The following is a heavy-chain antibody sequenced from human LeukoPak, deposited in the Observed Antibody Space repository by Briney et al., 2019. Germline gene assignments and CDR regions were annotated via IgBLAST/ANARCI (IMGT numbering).Heavy chain of an antibody. CDR2: IWYDGSNK. J-gene: IGHJ1*01. V-gene: IGHV3-33*01. Sequence: PGASPRLSCAASGSTFISYGMHSVRPAPRKGLGWVAVIWYDGSNKYTADSVKGRFTISRDNSKNTLYLQMNSLRAVDTAVYYCAREVAGAGTRHPECFQPWGQGTLVTVSS. CDR1: GSTFISYG. CDR3: AREVAGAGTRHPECFQP. D-gene: IGHD6-13*01.